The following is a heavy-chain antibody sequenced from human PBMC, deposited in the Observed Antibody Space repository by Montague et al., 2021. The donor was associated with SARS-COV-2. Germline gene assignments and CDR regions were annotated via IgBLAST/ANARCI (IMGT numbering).Heavy chain of an antibody. Sequence: YYNPSLKSRVTISVDPSKNQFTLKLSSVTAADTAVYYCAVNSNYYYYYGMDVWGQGTTVTFSS. D-gene: IGHD4-11*01. CDR3: AVNSNYYYYYGMDV. J-gene: IGHJ6*02. V-gene: IGHV4-30-2*04.